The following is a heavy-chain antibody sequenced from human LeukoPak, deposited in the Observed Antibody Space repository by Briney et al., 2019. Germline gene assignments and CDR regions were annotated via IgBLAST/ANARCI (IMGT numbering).Heavy chain of an antibody. CDR3: ARVKNHRGIAVAGSDY. CDR1: EFIFSDYD. V-gene: IGHV3-48*03. CDR2: ISASGRTN. Sequence: GGSLRLSCDASEFIFSDYDMNWVRQAPGKGLEWVAHISASGRTNYYADAVKGRFTISRDNAKNSLYLQMSSLRAEDTAVYYCARVKNHRGIAVAGSDYWGQGTLVTVSS. J-gene: IGHJ4*02. D-gene: IGHD6-13*01.